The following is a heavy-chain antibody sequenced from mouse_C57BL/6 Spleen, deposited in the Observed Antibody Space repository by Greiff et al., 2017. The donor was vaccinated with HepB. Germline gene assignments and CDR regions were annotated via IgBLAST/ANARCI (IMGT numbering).Heavy chain of an antibody. CDR1: GYTFTSYW. CDR2: IDPSDSYT. V-gene: IGHV1-50*01. D-gene: IGHD2-5*01. J-gene: IGHJ3*01. Sequence: QVQLKQPGAELVKPGASVKLSCKASGYTFTSYWMQWVKQRPGQGLEWIGEIDPSDSYTNYNQKFKGKATLTVDTSSSTAYMQLSSLTSEDSAVYYCARRGSNYAWFAYWGQGTLVTVSA. CDR3: ARRGSNYAWFAY.